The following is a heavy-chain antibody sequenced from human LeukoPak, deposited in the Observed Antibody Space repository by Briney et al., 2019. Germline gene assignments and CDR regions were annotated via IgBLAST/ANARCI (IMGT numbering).Heavy chain of an antibody. Sequence: ASVKVSCKASGFTFTDYYMHWVRQAPGQGLEWMGWINLNSGATNSVQKFQGRVTMTRDTSISTAYMELSRHRSDDTAMYYCARIRTCITTSCHFDYWGQGTLVTVSS. CDR1: GFTFTDYY. CDR3: ARIRTCITTSCHFDY. J-gene: IGHJ4*02. D-gene: IGHD2-2*01. V-gene: IGHV1-2*02. CDR2: INLNSGAT.